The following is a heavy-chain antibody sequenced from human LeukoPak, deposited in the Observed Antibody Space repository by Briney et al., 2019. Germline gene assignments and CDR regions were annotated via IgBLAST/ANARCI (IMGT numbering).Heavy chain of an antibody. CDR2: IRYDGSNK. D-gene: IGHD3-3*01. V-gene: IGHV3-30*02. CDR3: ARDYDFWSGYYSPTRGYFGY. J-gene: IGHJ4*02. Sequence: PGGSLRLSCAASGFTFSGSGMHWDRQAPGKGLEWVTFIRYDGSNKYYTDSVKGRFTISRDNSKNTLYLQMDSLRAEDTAVYYCARDYDFWSGYYSPTRGYFGYWGQGTLVTVSS. CDR1: GFTFSGSG.